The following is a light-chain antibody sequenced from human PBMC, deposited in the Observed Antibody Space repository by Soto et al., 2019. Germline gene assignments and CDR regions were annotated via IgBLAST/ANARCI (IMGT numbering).Light chain of an antibody. CDR3: QSYDSSLSGYV. CDR1: SSNMGAGYE. V-gene: IGLV1-40*01. CDR2: ENN. Sequence: QSVLTQPPSVSEAPGQRVTISCTGSSSNMGAGYEAHWYQQVPGTAPKLLIYENNNRPSGVPDRFSGSKSGTSASLAITGLQAEDEAEYYCQSYDSSLSGYVFGTGTKVTVL. J-gene: IGLJ1*01.